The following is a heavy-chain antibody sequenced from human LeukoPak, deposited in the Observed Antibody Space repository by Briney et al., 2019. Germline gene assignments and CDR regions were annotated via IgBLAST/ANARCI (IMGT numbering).Heavy chain of an antibody. J-gene: IGHJ6*03. D-gene: IGHD3-3*02. V-gene: IGHV4-39*01. Sequence: PSETLSLTCTVSGGSLSSSSYYWGWIRQPPGKGLEWLGSIYYSGSTYYNPSLKSRVTISVDTSKNQFYLKLSSVTAADTAVYYCARLHLVYDYMAVWGKGTTVTVSS. CDR3: ARLHLVYDYMAV. CDR1: GGSLSSSSYY. CDR2: IYYSGST.